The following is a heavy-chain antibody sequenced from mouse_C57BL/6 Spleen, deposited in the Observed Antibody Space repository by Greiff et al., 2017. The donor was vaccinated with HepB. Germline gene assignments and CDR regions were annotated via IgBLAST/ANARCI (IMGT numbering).Heavy chain of an antibody. J-gene: IGHJ3*01. D-gene: IGHD1-1*01. CDR3: ARWYSGSRGFAY. CDR1: GYAFSSYW. V-gene: IGHV1-80*01. CDR2: IYPGDGDT. Sequence: QVHVKQSGAELVKPGASVKISCKASGYAFSSYWMNWVKQRPGKGLEWIGQIYPGDGDTNYNGKFKGKATLTADKSSSTAYMQLSSLTSEDSAVYFCARWYSGSRGFAYWGQGTLVTVSA.